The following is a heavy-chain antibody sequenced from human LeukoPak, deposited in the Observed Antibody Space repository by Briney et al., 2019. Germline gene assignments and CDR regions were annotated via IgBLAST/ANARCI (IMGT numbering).Heavy chain of an antibody. CDR3: AKDPTSYGDANLFDY. V-gene: IGHV3-23*01. D-gene: IGHD4-17*01. CDR1: GFTFSSYA. CDR2: ISGSGGST. Sequence: GGSLRLSCAASGFTFSSYAMSWVRQAPGKGLEWVSAISGSGGSTYYADSVKGRFTISRDNSKNTLYLQMNSLRAEDTAVYYCAKDPTSYGDANLFDYWGQGTLVTVSS. J-gene: IGHJ4*02.